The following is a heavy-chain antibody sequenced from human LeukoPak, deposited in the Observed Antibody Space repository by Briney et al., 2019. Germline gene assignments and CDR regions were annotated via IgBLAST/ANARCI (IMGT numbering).Heavy chain of an antibody. CDR1: GGTFSSYA. CDR3: ARASFTIFGVVIDIHWFDP. V-gene: IGHV1-69*01. J-gene: IGHJ5*02. D-gene: IGHD3-3*01. Sequence: GSSVKVSCKASGGTFSSYAISWVRQAPGQGLEWMGGIIPIFGTASYAQKFQGRVTITADESTSTAYMELSSLRSEDTAVYYCARASFTIFGVVIDIHWFDPWGQGTLVTVPS. CDR2: IIPIFGTA.